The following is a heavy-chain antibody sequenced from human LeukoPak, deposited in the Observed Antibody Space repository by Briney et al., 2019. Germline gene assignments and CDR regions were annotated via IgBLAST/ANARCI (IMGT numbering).Heavy chain of an antibody. Sequence: GGSLRLSCAASGFTFSSYAMHWVRQTPGEALEWVAVISYDGSRKYYADSVKGRFTVSRDNSKNTVYLQMNSLRREDTAVYYCARDGGRWLPHEYWGQGTLVTVSS. CDR1: GFTFSSYA. CDR2: ISYDGSRK. CDR3: ARDGGRWLPHEY. J-gene: IGHJ4*02. D-gene: IGHD4-23*01. V-gene: IGHV3-30*04.